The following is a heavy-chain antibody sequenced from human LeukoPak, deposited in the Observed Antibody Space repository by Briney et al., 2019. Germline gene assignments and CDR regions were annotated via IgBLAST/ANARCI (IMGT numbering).Heavy chain of an antibody. CDR2: ISGSGGST. Sequence: GGSLRLSCAASGFTFSSYAMSWVRQAPGKGLEWASAISGSGGSTYYADSVKGRFTISRDNSKNTLYLQMNSLRAEDTAVYYCAKVAVCSSTSCYYFDYWGQGTLVTVSS. CDR3: AKVAVCSSTSCYYFDY. CDR1: GFTFSSYA. V-gene: IGHV3-23*01. D-gene: IGHD2-2*01. J-gene: IGHJ4*02.